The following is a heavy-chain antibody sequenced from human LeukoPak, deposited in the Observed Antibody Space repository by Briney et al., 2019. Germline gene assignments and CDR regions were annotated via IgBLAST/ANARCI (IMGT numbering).Heavy chain of an antibody. CDR3: ASYYYDSSRGFDL. CDR2: INWNGAWT. Sequence: GGSLRLSCAASGFKFDDYGMSWVRQPPGKGLEWVCDINWNGAWTGYADSVKGRFTISRDNAKNSLYLQMNSLRAEDTALYYCASYYYDSSRGFDLWGQGTLVTVSA. V-gene: IGHV3-20*04. CDR1: GFKFDDYG. D-gene: IGHD3-22*01. J-gene: IGHJ5*02.